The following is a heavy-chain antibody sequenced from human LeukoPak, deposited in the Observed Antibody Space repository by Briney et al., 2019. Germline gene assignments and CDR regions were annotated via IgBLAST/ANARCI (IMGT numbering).Heavy chain of an antibody. J-gene: IGHJ6*04. CDR2: SITIFGAA. V-gene: IGHV1-69*13. Sequence: VASVTVSFKGSGGTFSIYAISWGRRAPGEGGEWMGGSITIFGAANYTQKFQGRVTITADESTSTAYMELSSLRSEDTAVYYCARARTYYDILTGYRHSNYYYYYGTDVWGKGTTVTVSS. CDR3: ARARTYYDILTGYRHSNYYYYYGTDV. CDR1: GGTFSIYA. D-gene: IGHD3-9*01.